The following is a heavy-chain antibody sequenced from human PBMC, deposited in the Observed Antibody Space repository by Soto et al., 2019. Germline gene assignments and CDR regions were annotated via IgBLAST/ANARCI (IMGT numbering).Heavy chain of an antibody. J-gene: IGHJ4*02. D-gene: IGHD6-6*01. Sequence: PGGSLRLSCGASGFTFGGYAVSWVRQAPGKGLEWVSVISGSDDSTYYADSVKGRFTISRDNSKNTLYLQMNSLRAEDTAVYYCAKRSSSSTFDYWGQGTLVTVSS. CDR3: AKRSSSSTFDY. V-gene: IGHV3-23*01. CDR2: ISGSDDST. CDR1: GFTFGGYA.